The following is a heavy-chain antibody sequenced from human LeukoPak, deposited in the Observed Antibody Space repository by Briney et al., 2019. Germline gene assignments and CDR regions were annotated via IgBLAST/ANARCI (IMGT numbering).Heavy chain of an antibody. V-gene: IGHV4-59*01. CDR3: ARWMVRGVIFWFDP. CDR1: GGSIGSYY. J-gene: IGHJ5*02. Sequence: SETLSLTCTVSGGSIGSYYWSWIRQPPGKGLEWIGYIYYSGSTNYNPSLKSRVTISVDTSKNQFSLKLSSVTAADTAVYYCARWMVRGVIFWFDPWGQGTLVTVSS. CDR2: IYYSGST. D-gene: IGHD3-10*01.